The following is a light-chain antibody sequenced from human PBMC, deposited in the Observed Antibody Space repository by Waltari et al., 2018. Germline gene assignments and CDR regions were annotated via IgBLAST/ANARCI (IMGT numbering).Light chain of an antibody. CDR1: SSNVGGYNY. J-gene: IGLJ2*01. CDR3: CSYAGSFTLL. Sequence: QSALTQPRSVSGSPGQSVTISCTGTSSNVGGYNYVSWYQQHPGKAPNLMIYDTPPRPAGGPDRFSGSKSGTTASLTISGLQADDEADYYCCSYAGSFTLLFGGGTRVTVL. CDR2: DTP. V-gene: IGLV2-11*01.